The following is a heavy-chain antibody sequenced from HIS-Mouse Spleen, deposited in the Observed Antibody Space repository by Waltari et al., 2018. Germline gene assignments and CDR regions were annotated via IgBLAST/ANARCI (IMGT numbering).Heavy chain of an antibody. V-gene: IGHV3-30*18. CDR1: GFTFSSYG. J-gene: IGHJ4*02. CDR3: AKGQWNDY. Sequence: QVQLVESGGGVVQPGRSLRLSCAASGFTFSSYGMHWVRQAPGKGLEWVAVISYDGSNKDDADSVKGRFTISRDNSKNTLYLQMNSLRAEDTAVYYCAKGQWNDYWGQGTLVTVSS. D-gene: IGHD6-19*01. CDR2: ISYDGSNK.